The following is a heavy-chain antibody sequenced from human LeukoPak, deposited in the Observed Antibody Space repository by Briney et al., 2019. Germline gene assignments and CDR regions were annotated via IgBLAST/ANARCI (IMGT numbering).Heavy chain of an antibody. D-gene: IGHD4-23*01. CDR3: ARGTYGGNSGDTFDI. Sequence: HRASVKVSCKASRYTFTTYAMNWVRQAPGQGLEWMGWINTDTGNPTYAQGFTGRFVFSLDTSVSTAYLQISSLKAEDTAVYYCARGTYGGNSGDTFDIWGQGTMVTVSS. CDR1: RYTFTTYA. V-gene: IGHV7-4-1*02. J-gene: IGHJ3*02. CDR2: INTDTGNP.